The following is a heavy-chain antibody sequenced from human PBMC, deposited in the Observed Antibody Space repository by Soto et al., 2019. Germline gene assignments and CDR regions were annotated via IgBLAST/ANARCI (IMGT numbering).Heavy chain of an antibody. CDR2: ISSSSSYI. J-gene: IGHJ4*02. CDR1: GFTFSSYS. V-gene: IGHV3-21*01. Sequence: GGSLRLSCAASGFTFSSYSMNWVRQAPGKGLEWVSSISSSSSYIYYADSVKGRFTISRDNAKNSLYLQMNSLRAEDTAVYYCARDPGAWIQLWTYFDYWGQGTLVTVSS. D-gene: IGHD5-18*01. CDR3: ARDPGAWIQLWTYFDY.